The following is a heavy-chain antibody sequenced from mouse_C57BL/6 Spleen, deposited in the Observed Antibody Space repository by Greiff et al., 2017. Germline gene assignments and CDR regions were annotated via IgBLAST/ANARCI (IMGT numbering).Heavy chain of an antibody. J-gene: IGHJ2*01. CDR2: IYPGDGDN. D-gene: IGHD1-1*01. CDR1: GYAFSSSW. V-gene: IGHV1-82*01. Sequence: QVQLQQSGPELVKPGASVKISCKASGYAFSSSWMNWVKQRPGKGLEWIGRIYPGDGDNNYNGKFKGKATLTADKSSSTAYMPLRSLTSEDSAVYFCSRGITTVGYFDYWGQGTTLTVSS. CDR3: SRGITTVGYFDY.